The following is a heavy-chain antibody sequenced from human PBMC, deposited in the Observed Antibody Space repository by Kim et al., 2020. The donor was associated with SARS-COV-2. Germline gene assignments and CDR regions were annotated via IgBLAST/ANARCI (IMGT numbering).Heavy chain of an antibody. Sequence: ASVKVSCKASAYTLTALYIHWVRQAPGKGLEWMGGLDPIDGETGYAQKFQGRVTMTEDTSTNTAYMELSSLKAEDAAIYYCATRGGSRTIYYGMDVWG. D-gene: IGHD2-15*01. J-gene: IGHJ6*01. CDR1: AYTLTALY. CDR2: LDPIDGET. CDR3: ATRGGSRTIYYGMDV. V-gene: IGHV1-24*01.